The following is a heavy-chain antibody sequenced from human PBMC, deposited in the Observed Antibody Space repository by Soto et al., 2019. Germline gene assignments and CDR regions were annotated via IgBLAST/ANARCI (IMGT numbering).Heavy chain of an antibody. CDR2: IRTKTYGGAT. V-gene: IGHV3-49*04. J-gene: IGHJ3*02. D-gene: IGHD6-19*01. CDR3: TRDKGSSGWSADAFDI. CDR1: GFTFRDYA. Sequence: EVQLVESGGGLVQPGRSLRLSCAASGFTFRDYAMSWVRQAPGKGLEWISFIRTKTYGGATQYAASVQGRFTISRDDSKSIAYLQMDSLKTEDTAVYYCTRDKGSSGWSADAFDIWGQGTGVTVSS.